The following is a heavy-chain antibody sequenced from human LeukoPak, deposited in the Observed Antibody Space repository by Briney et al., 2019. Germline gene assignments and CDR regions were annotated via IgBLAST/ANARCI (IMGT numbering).Heavy chain of an antibody. CDR1: GFTFSSYW. CDR3: ARDRGYCIDC. CDR2: ISGDGSRT. J-gene: IGHJ4*02. V-gene: IGHV3-74*01. Sequence: GSLRLSCAASGFTFSSYWMHWVRQAPGNGLVWVSHISGDGSRTSYADSVKGRFTIPRDNAKNTLYLQMNSLRDEDTAVYYCARDRGYCIDCWGQGTLVTVSS. D-gene: IGHD2-15*01.